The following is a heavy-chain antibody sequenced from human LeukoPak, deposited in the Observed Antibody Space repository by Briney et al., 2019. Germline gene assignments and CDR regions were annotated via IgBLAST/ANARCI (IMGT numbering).Heavy chain of an antibody. V-gene: IGHV1-69*04. Sequence: SVKVSCKASGGTFSSYAISWVRQAPGQGLEWMGRIIPILGIANYAQKFQGRVTITADKSTSTAYMELSNLRSDDTAVYYCARASVITGSTETFDPWGQGTLVTVSS. CDR2: IIPILGIA. J-gene: IGHJ5*02. CDR1: GGTFSSYA. D-gene: IGHD1-20*01. CDR3: ARASVITGSTETFDP.